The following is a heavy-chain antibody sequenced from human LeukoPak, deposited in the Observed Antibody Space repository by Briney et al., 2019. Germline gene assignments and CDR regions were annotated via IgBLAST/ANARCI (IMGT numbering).Heavy chain of an antibody. CDR3: ARAYSYGLHDAFDI. V-gene: IGHV1-69*13. J-gene: IGHJ3*02. D-gene: IGHD5-18*01. CDR2: IIPIFGTA. CDR1: GGTFISYA. Sequence: SVTVSCKASGGTFISYAISWVRQAPGQGLEWMGGIIPIFGTANYAQKFQGRVTITADESTSTAYMELSSLRSEDTAVYYCARAYSYGLHDAFDIWGQGTMVTVSS.